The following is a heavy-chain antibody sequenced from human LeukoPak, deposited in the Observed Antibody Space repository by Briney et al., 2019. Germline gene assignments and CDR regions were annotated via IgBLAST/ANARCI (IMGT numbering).Heavy chain of an antibody. CDR3: ARERGNYDFWSGYLDY. V-gene: IGHV3-23*01. D-gene: IGHD3-3*01. Sequence: GGSLRLSCAASGFTFTGFAMTWVRQAPGKGLYWVSTISASGGSTYYADSVKGRFTISRDNSKNTLYLQMNSLRAEDTAVYYCARERGNYDFWSGYLDYWGQGTLVTVSS. CDR2: ISASGGST. J-gene: IGHJ4*02. CDR1: GFTFTGFA.